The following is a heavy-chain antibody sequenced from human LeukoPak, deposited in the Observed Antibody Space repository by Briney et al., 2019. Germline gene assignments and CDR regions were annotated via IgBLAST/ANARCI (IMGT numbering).Heavy chain of an antibody. CDR3: TCGYISYYVMDV. Sequence: SETLSPTCTVSGGSIRSHYWTWIRQAPGKALEWIGYMYYSGSTDYNPSLKSRVIIPADTSKNQFSLKMSSVTAADTAIYYCTCGYISYYVMDVWGQGTTVTVSS. V-gene: IGHV4-59*11. CDR2: MYYSGST. D-gene: IGHD3-22*01. CDR1: GGSIRSHY. J-gene: IGHJ6*02.